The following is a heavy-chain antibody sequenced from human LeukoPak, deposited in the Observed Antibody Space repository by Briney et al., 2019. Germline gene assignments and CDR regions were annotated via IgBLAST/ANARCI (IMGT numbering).Heavy chain of an antibody. CDR3: ARQQWHIVVVTAQTGAFDI. D-gene: IGHD2-21*02. CDR1: GYTFTRYY. CDR2: INPNSGGT. V-gene: IGHV1-2*02. Sequence: GASVKVSCKASGYTFTRYYMHWVRQAPGQGLEWRGWINPNSGGTNYAQKFQGRVTMKRDTSISTDYMEVRRLRSDGTAVYYCARQQWHIVVVTAQTGAFDIWGQGTMVTVSS. J-gene: IGHJ3*02.